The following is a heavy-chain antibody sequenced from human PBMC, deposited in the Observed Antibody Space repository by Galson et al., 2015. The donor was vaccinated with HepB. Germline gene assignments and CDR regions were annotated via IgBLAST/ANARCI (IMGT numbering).Heavy chain of an antibody. Sequence: SLRLSCAASGFTFSSYAMSWVRQAPGKGLEWVSAISGSGGSTYYADSVKGRFTISRDNSKNTLYLQMNSLRAEDTAVYYCAKEVGYSSSSTPNTYFDYWGQGTLVTVSS. CDR2: ISGSGGST. J-gene: IGHJ4*02. CDR3: AKEVGYSSSSTPNTYFDY. CDR1: GFTFSSYA. D-gene: IGHD6-6*01. V-gene: IGHV3-23*01.